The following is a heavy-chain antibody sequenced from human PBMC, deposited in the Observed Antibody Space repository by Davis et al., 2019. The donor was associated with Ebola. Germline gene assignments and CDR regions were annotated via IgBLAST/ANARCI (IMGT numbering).Heavy chain of an antibody. CDR3: ARGFLWFGELAAFDI. Sequence: PSETLSLTCTVSGGSISSYYWSWIRQPPGKGLEWIGYIYYSGSTNYNPSLKSRVPISVDPSKNQFSLKLSSLTDADTAVYYCARGFLWFGELAAFDIWGQGTMVTVSS. V-gene: IGHV4-59*01. CDR1: GGSISSYY. D-gene: IGHD3-10*01. J-gene: IGHJ3*02. CDR2: IYYSGST.